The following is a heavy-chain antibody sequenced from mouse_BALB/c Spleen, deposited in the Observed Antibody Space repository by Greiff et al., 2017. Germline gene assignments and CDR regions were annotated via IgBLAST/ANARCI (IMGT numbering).Heavy chain of an antibody. J-gene: IGHJ4*01. D-gene: IGHD2-12*01. Sequence: EVKLMESGPDLVKPSQSLSLTCTVTGYSITSGYSWHWIRQFPGNKLEWMGYIHYSGSTNYNPSLKSRISITRDTSKNQFFLQLNSVTTEDTTRYYCARPLYDYAMDYWGQGTSVTVSS. V-gene: IGHV3-1*02. CDR1: GYSITSGYS. CDR3: ARPLYDYAMDY. CDR2: IHYSGST.